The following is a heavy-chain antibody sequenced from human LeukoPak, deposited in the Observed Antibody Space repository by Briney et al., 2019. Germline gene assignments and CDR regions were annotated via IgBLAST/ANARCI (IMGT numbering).Heavy chain of an antibody. D-gene: IGHD2-2*01. CDR1: GYSFTSYW. V-gene: IGHV5-51*01. Sequence: GESLKISCKGSGYSFTSYWIGWVRQMPGKGLEWMGIIYSGDSDTRYSPSFQGQVTISADKSISTAYLQWSSLKASDTAMYYCARLPDIVVVPAAAWGIDYWGQGTLVTVSS. CDR2: IYSGDSDT. J-gene: IGHJ4*02. CDR3: ARLPDIVVVPAAAWGIDY.